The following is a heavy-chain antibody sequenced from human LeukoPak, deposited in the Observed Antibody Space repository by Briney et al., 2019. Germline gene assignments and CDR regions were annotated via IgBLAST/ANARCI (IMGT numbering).Heavy chain of an antibody. J-gene: IGHJ3*02. CDR3: ARIYDSSGYFHFDI. Sequence: SETLSLTCTVSGGSISSGDYYWSWIRQPPGKGLEWIGYVYYSGGADYNPSLKSRLSISVDTSKNQFSLKLSSVTAADTAVYYCARIYDSSGYFHFDIWGQGTMVTVSS. CDR1: GGSISSGDYY. CDR2: VYYSGGA. D-gene: IGHD3-22*01. V-gene: IGHV4-30-4*01.